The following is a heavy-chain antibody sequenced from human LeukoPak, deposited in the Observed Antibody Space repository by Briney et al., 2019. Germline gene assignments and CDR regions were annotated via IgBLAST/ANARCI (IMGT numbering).Heavy chain of an antibody. CDR1: GXTFSSYA. J-gene: IGHJ4*02. D-gene: IGHD6-19*01. Sequence: GGSLRLSCAASGXTFSSYAMSWVRQAPGKGLEWVSAISGSGDGTYYADSVKGRFTFSRDNSKNTLYLQMNSLRAEDTAVYYCAKGHIAVAYYYFDYWGQGTLVTVFS. V-gene: IGHV3-23*01. CDR2: ISGSGDGT. CDR3: AKGHIAVAYYYFDY.